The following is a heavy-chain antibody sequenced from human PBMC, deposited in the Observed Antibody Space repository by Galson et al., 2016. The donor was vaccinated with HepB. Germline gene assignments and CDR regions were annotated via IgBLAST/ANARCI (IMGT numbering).Heavy chain of an antibody. D-gene: IGHD5-24*01. J-gene: IGHJ4*02. CDR1: GFTFSSYW. CDR3: ARDHGGYNSMDY. CDR2: IRGNGGAP. Sequence: SLRLSCAASGFTFSSYWMHWVRQAPGKGLVWVSRIRGNGGAPSYADSVRGRFTISRDNAKNTLYLQMNSLRAEDTAVYYCARDHGGYNSMDYRGQGTLVTVSS. V-gene: IGHV3-74*01.